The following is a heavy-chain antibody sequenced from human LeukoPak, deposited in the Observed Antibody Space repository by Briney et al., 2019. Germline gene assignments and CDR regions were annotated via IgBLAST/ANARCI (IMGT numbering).Heavy chain of an antibody. V-gene: IGHV3-23*01. Sequence: GSLRLSCVASGFTFSNYAMGWVRQAPGKGLEWVSTISASGGSTYYADSVKGRFTISRDNSKNTLYLQMNSLRAEDTAVYYCAKELGYCSSISCYFFFDYWGQGTLVTVSS. D-gene: IGHD2-2*01. CDR3: AKELGYCSSISCYFFFDY. J-gene: IGHJ4*02. CDR2: ISASGGST. CDR1: GFTFSNYA.